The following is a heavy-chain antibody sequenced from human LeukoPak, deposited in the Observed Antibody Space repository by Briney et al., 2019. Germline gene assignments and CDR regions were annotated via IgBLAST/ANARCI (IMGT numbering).Heavy chain of an antibody. CDR1: GFTFSSFS. J-gene: IGHJ5*02. V-gene: IGHV3-21*01. CDR3: ARGTSAAGTMSILFDP. CDR2: TSSSSAYT. Sequence: KPGGSLRLSCAASGFTFSSFSMIWVRQAPGKGLEWVSSTSSSSAYTFYAESGKGRFTISRDNAKNSLFLQMNSLRAEDTAVYYCARGTSAAGTMSILFDPWGQGTLVTVSS. D-gene: IGHD6-13*01.